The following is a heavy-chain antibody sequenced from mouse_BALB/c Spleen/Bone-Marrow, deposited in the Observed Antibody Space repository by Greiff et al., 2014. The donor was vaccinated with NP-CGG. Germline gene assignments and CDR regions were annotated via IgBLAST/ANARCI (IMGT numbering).Heavy chain of an antibody. CDR1: GFTFSSYY. CDR2: IISNGGGT. CDR3: ARRGISTSEGVGAMDY. J-gene: IGHJ4*01. V-gene: IGHV5-6-2*01. Sequence: EVMLVESGGGLVKLGGSLKLSCAASGFTFSSYYMSWVRQTPEKRLELVAAIISNGGGTYYPDTMKGRFIISRDNAKNTLYLRMSSLKSEDTALYYCARRGISTSEGVGAMDYWGQGTSVTVSS. D-gene: IGHD1-1*01.